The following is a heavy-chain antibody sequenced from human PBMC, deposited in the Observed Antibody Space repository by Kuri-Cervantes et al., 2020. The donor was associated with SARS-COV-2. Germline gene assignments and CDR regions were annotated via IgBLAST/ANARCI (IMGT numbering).Heavy chain of an antibody. CDR1: GFTFSDYY. CDR2: ISSSSTI. Sequence: GGSLRLSCAASGFTFSDYYMNWVRQAPGKGLEWVSSISSSSTIYYADSVKGRFTISRDNAKNSLYLQMNSLRAEDTAVYYCARDADDVVVVAATMIDLWGRGTLVTVSS. D-gene: IGHD2-15*01. CDR3: ARDADDVVVVAATMIDL. V-gene: IGHV3-69-1*01. J-gene: IGHJ2*01.